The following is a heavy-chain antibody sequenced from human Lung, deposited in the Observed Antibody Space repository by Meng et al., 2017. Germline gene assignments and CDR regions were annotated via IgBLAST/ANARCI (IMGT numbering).Heavy chain of an antibody. Sequence: QPQPCGVGLLNPSETLSLTFLVSGGSFSDYYWSWIRQPPGKGLEWIGEINHSGSTNYNPSLENRATISVDTSQNNLSLKLSSVTAADSAVYYCARGPTTMAHDFDYWGQGTLVTVSS. CDR1: GGSFSDYY. D-gene: IGHD4-11*01. CDR2: INHSGST. V-gene: IGHV4-34*01. J-gene: IGHJ4*02. CDR3: ARGPTTMAHDFDY.